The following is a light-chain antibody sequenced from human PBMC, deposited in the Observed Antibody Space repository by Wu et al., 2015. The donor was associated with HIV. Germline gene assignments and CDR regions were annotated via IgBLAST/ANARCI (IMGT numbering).Light chain of an antibody. V-gene: IGKV1-9*01. CDR1: QGISSY. CDR2: AAF. CDR3: QQLNGYPLT. J-gene: IGKJ4*01. Sequence: DIQLTQSPSFLSVSVGDRVTITCRASQGISSYLAWYQQKPGKAPNLLIYAAFTLHFGVPSRFSGSGSGTEFTLTISSLQPEDSATYYCQQLNGYPLTFGGGTKVEIK.